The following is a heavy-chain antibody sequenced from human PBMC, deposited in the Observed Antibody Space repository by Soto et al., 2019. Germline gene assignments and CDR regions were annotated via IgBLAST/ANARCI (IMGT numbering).Heavy chain of an antibody. CDR1: GGSISSYY. D-gene: IGHD3-10*01. CDR3: ARWFGAIDY. J-gene: IGHJ4*02. Sequence: QVQLQESGPGLVKPSETLSLTCTVSGGSISSYYWSWIRQPPGKGLEWIGYIYYRGSSNYSPSLKSRVTISVDTSKNQFSLKLSSVTAADTAVYYYARWFGAIDYWGQGTLVTVSS. V-gene: IGHV4-59*08. CDR2: IYYRGSS.